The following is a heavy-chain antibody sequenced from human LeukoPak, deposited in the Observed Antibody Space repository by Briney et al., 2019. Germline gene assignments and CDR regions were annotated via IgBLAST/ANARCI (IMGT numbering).Heavy chain of an antibody. CDR1: GFTFSSYA. CDR2: ISYDGSNK. J-gene: IGHJ4*02. D-gene: IGHD2-2*01. CDR3: ARNLPAADY. V-gene: IGHV3-30-3*01. Sequence: GRSLRLSCAASGFTFSSYAMHWVRQDPGKGLEWVAVISYDGSNKYYADSVKGRFTISRDNAKNSLYLQMNSLRAEDTAVYYCARNLPAADYWGQGTLVTVSS.